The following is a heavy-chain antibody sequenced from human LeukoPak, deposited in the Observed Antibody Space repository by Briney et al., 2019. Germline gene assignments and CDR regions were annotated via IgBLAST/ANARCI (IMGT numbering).Heavy chain of an antibody. CDR3: ARGGVPFAECAY. Sequence: GGSLRLSCAASGFTLRTSWMSWVRQAPGKGLEWVANIDQDGSADHYADSVKGRFTISRDNGKNSLYLQMSNLRAEDTAVYFCARGGVPFAECAYWGRGTLVTVSS. CDR2: IDQDGSAD. V-gene: IGHV3-7*04. D-gene: IGHD2-8*02. J-gene: IGHJ4*02. CDR1: GFTLRTSW.